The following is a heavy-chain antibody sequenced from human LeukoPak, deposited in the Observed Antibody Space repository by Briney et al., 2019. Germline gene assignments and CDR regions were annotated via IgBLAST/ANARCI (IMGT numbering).Heavy chain of an antibody. CDR3: AKGDSGTYYAFDV. Sequence: SETLSLTCGVSGASVSSHFWSWIRQTPGMGLEWIGYISNRGSTGYNPSLRSRVTISVDAPKNEVSLNVRSVSAADTAVYYCAKGDSGTYYAFDVWGQGRTV. CDR2: ISNRGST. D-gene: IGHD1-26*01. V-gene: IGHV4-59*02. J-gene: IGHJ3*01. CDR1: GASVSSHF.